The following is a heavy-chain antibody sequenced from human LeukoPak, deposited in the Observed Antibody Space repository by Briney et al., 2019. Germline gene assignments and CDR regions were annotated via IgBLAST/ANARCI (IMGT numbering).Heavy chain of an antibody. CDR1: GFTFSNYA. D-gene: IGHD3-10*01. CDR3: ARARVPGELNY. Sequence: PGGSLRLSCAASGFTFSNYAMHWVRQAPGKGLEWLSYISNSGSSKYYADSVRGRFTISRDNAKNSLYLQMNSLRAEDTAVYYCARARVPGELNYWGQGTLVTVSS. V-gene: IGHV3-48*03. J-gene: IGHJ4*02. CDR2: ISNSGSSK.